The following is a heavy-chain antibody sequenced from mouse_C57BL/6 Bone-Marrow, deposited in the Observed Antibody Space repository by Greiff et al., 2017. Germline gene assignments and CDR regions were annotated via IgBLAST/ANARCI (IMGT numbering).Heavy chain of an antibody. Sequence: VKLVESGPGLVQPSQSLSITCTVSGFSLTSYGVHWVRQSPGKGLEWLGVIWSGGSTDYNAAFISRLSISKDNSKSQVFFKMNSLQADDTAIYYCARHGSAGWYFDVWGTGTTVTVSS. J-gene: IGHJ1*03. CDR1: GFSLTSYG. D-gene: IGHD1-1*01. CDR3: ARHGSAGWYFDV. CDR2: IWSGGST. V-gene: IGHV2-2*01.